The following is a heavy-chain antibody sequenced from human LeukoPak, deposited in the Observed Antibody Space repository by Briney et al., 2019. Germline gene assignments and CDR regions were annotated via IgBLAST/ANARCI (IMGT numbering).Heavy chain of an antibody. CDR3: ARKYAGAEFGELLNFDY. Sequence: GASVKVSCKASGGTFSSYTISWVRQAPGQGLEWMGGIIPIFGTAKYAEKLQGRVTITADESTSIAYMELRSLRSDDTAVYYCARKYAGAEFGELLNFDYWGQGTLVTVSS. J-gene: IGHJ4*02. CDR2: IIPIFGTA. V-gene: IGHV1-69*13. D-gene: IGHD3-10*01. CDR1: GGTFSSYT.